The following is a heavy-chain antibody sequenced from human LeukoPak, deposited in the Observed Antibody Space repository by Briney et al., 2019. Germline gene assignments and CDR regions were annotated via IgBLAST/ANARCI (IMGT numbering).Heavy chain of an antibody. V-gene: IGHV2-5*02. CDR1: GFSLSTNGVG. D-gene: IGHD6-13*01. CDR2: IYWDDDK. CDR3: ARYSSSPNWFDP. J-gene: IGHJ5*02. Sequence: SGPTLVKPTQTLTLTCTFSGFSLSTNGVGVGWIRQPPGKALEWLALIYWDDDKRYSPSLKSRLTITKDTSKNQVVLTMTNMDPVDTATYYCARYSSSPNWFDPWGQGTLVTVSS.